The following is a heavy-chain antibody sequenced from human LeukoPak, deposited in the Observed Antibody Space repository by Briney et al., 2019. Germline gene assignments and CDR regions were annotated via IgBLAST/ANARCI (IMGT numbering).Heavy chain of an antibody. V-gene: IGHV3-21*01. CDR2: ISSSSSYI. J-gene: IGHJ4*02. CDR1: GFTFSSYS. CDR3: ARDISPGGGV. D-gene: IGHD3-16*01. Sequence: SGGSLRLSCAASGFTFSSYSMNWVRQAPGKGLEWVSSISSSSSYIYYADSVKGRFTVSRDNAKNSLYLQMNSLRAEDTAVYYCARDISPGGGVWGQGTLVTVSS.